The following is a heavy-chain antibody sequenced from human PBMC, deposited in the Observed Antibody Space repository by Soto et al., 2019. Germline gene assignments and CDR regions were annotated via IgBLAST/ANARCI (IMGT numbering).Heavy chain of an antibody. CDR3: AREGLINSDYFDY. CDR2: IIPIFGTA. CDR1: RYTFTSYY. V-gene: IGHV1-69*13. Sequence: RASVKVSCKASRYTFTSYYMHWVRQAPGQGLEWMGGIIPIFGTANYAEKFQGRVTITADESTSTAYMELSSLRAEDTAVYYCAREGLINSDYFDYWGQGTLVTVSS. J-gene: IGHJ4*02.